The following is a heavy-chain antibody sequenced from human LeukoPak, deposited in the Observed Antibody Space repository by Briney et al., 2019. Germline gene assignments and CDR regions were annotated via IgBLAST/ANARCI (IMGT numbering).Heavy chain of an antibody. CDR3: ARVLTNYYYMDV. V-gene: IGHV3-48*03. D-gene: IGHD3-9*01. CDR2: ISSSRSNI. Sequence: GGSLRLSCAASGFTFSSYEMNWVRQAPGKGLEGVSDISSSRSNINYADSVKGRFIISRDNARNSLYLLMNSLTAEDTAVYYCARVLTNYYYMDVWGKGTTVTVSS. CDR1: GFTFSSYE. J-gene: IGHJ6*03.